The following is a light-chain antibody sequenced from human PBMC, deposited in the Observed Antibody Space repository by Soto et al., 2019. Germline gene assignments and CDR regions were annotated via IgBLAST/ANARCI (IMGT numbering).Light chain of an antibody. J-gene: IGKJ2*01. V-gene: IGKV3-20*01. CDR1: QSVSNTS. CDR2: AAS. CDR3: QVYGNAPMYT. Sequence: EIVLTQSPGTLSLSPGERATFSCRASQSVSNTSLAWYHQKPGQAPRLLLFAASRRATGIPDTFGGSGSGTDFILTISRLDPEDFAVYYCQVYGNAPMYTFGQGTRWELK.